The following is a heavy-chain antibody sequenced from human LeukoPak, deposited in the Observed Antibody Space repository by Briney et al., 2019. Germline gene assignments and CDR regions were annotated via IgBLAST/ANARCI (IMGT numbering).Heavy chain of an antibody. J-gene: IGHJ4*02. CDR1: GFTVSSNY. CDR3: ARDRVSYRPSIDY. CDR2: ISSSSSTI. V-gene: IGHV3-48*01. D-gene: IGHD1-26*01. Sequence: GGSLRLSCAASGFTVSSNYMNWVRQAPGKGLEWVSYISSSSSTIYYADSVKGRFTTSRDNAKNSLYLQMNSLRAEDTAVYYCARDRVSYRPSIDYWGQGTLVTVSS.